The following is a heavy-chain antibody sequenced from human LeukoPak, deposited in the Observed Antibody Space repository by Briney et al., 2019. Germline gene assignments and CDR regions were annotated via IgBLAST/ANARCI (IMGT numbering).Heavy chain of an antibody. CDR2: IRYDGSNK. CDR1: GFTFRSYG. D-gene: IGHD3-9*01. J-gene: IGHJ4*02. CDR3: ARSRYDILTGYLTAIRGFDY. V-gene: IGHV3-30*02. Sequence: GGSLRLSCAASGFTFRSYGMHWVRQAPGKGLEWVAFIRYDGSNKYYAHSVKGRFTISRDNSKNTLYLQMNSLRAEDTAVYYCARSRYDILTGYLTAIRGFDYWGQGTLVTVSS.